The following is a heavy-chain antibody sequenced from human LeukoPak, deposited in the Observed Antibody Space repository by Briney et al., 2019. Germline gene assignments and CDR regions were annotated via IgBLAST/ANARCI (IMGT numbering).Heavy chain of an antibody. J-gene: IGHJ6*03. CDR2: INPNSGGT. Sequence: PLASVKVSCKASGYTFTGYYMHWVRQAPGQGLEWMGWINPNSGGTNYAQKFQGRVTMTRDTSISTAYMELSRLRSDDTAVYYCARDGFSSSDLRFYYMDVWGKGTTVTVSS. CDR1: GYTFTGYY. D-gene: IGHD6-6*01. V-gene: IGHV1-2*02. CDR3: ARDGFSSSDLRFYYMDV.